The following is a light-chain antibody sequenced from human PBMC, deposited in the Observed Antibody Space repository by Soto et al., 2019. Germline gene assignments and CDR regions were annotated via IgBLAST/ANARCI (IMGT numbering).Light chain of an antibody. V-gene: IGLV7-43*01. Sequence: QAVVTQEPSLTVSPGGTVTLTCASSTGAVTSTYYPNWFQQKPGQAPRSLIFGTSIRYSWTPARFSGSLLGGKAALTLSDVQPEDEADYYCQLYYGATRVFGGGTKLTVL. CDR2: GTS. CDR3: QLYYGATRV. CDR1: TGAVTSTYY. J-gene: IGLJ3*02.